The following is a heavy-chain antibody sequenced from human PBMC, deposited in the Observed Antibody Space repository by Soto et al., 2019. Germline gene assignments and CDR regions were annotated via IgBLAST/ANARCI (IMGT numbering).Heavy chain of an antibody. V-gene: IGHV1-18*04. D-gene: IGHD3-22*01. J-gene: IGHJ5*02. CDR3: ARHYYDSSGSSWFDP. CDR1: GYTFTSYG. Sequence: ASVNVSCKASGYTFTSYGISWVRQAPGQGLEWMGWISAYNGNTNYAQKLQGRVTMITDTSTSTAYMELRSLRSDDTAVYYCARHYYDSSGSSWFDPWGQGTLVTVSS. CDR2: ISAYNGNT.